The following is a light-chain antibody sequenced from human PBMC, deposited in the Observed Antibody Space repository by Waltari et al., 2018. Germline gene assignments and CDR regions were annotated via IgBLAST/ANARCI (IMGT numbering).Light chain of an antibody. Sequence: QSVLTQPPSASGTPGQRVTISCSGSSSNIGTKYVYWYQQFPRTDPKLLIYMENPRPSWFPDRFSSSKSGTSASLAISGLRSEDEADYYCAVWDDSLSGRVFGGGTKLTVL. J-gene: IGLJ3*02. CDR2: MEN. CDR3: AVWDDSLSGRV. V-gene: IGLV1-47*01. CDR1: SSNIGTKY.